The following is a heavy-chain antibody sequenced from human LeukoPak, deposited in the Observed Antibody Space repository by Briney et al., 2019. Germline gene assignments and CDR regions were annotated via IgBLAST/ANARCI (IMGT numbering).Heavy chain of an antibody. V-gene: IGHV3-23*01. J-gene: IGHJ4*02. CDR2: ISGTGGTT. Sequence: SGGSLRLSCAASGFTFSLYWMSWVRQAPGKGLEWVSTISGTGGTTYYADSVKGRFTISRDNSKNTLFLQFNSLRADDTAVYYCAKGRGTTVTAAANYWGQGTLVPVSS. CDR1: GFTFSLYW. D-gene: IGHD4-17*01. CDR3: AKGRGTTVTAAANY.